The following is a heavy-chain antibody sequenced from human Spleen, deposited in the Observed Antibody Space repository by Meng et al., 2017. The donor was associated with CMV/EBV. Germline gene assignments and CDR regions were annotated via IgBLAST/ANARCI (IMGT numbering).Heavy chain of an antibody. Sequence: GGSLRLSCAASGFSFSSYGIHWVRQAPGKGLEWVAGIWHDGINKYYGDSVKGRFTISRDNSKNTLYLQMNSLRAEDTAVYYCAKGTYDFWSGDDALDIWGQGTMVTVSS. V-gene: IGHV3-33*06. J-gene: IGHJ3*02. CDR1: GFSFSSYG. CDR2: IWHDGINK. D-gene: IGHD3-3*01. CDR3: AKGTYDFWSGDDALDI.